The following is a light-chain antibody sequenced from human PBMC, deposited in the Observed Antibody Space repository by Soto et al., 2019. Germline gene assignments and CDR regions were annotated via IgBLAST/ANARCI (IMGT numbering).Light chain of an antibody. CDR3: QQYGYSPIT. CDR1: QSVSNNY. V-gene: IGKV3-20*01. Sequence: EIVLTQSPGTLSLSPVERATLSCRASQSVSNNYLAWYQQKPGQAPRLLIYGASSRATGIADRFSGSGSGTDFTLTISRLEPGDFALYYCQQYGYSPITFGQGTRLEIK. CDR2: GAS. J-gene: IGKJ5*01.